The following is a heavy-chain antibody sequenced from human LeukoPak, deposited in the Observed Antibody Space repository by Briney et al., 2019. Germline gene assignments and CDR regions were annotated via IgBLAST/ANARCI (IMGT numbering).Heavy chain of an antibody. CDR1: GFTFSSYG. Sequence: GGSLRLSCAASGFTFSSYGVHWVSQAPGKGLEWVAFIRYEGSNKYYAESVKGRFTIARDNSKDTLYLQINSVRAEETAVYYCARGGDYFAYWGQGTLVTVSS. CDR3: ARGGDYFAY. V-gene: IGHV3-30*02. CDR2: IRYEGSNK. J-gene: IGHJ4*02.